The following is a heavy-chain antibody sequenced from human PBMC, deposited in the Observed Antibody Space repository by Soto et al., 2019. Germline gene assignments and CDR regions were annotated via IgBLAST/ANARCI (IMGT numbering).Heavy chain of an antibody. V-gene: IGHV4-59*12. CDR2: IYYSGNT. CDR1: GGSISSYY. Sequence: SETLSLTCTVSGGSISSYYWSWIRQPPGKGLEWIGYIYYSGNTYYNPSLKSRVTISVDTSKNQFSLKLSSVTAADTAVYYCARDGAAAGTGGYWGQGTLVTVSS. J-gene: IGHJ4*02. D-gene: IGHD6-13*01. CDR3: ARDGAAAGTGGY.